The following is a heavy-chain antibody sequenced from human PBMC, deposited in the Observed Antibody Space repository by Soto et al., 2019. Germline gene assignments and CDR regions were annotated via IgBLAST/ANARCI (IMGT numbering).Heavy chain of an antibody. CDR1: RLTLTGSY. D-gene: IGHD5-12*01. V-gene: IGHV1-2*04. CDR2: INPNSGGT. CDR3: ASSREGYVGFDY. J-gene: IGHJ4*02. Sequence: APVEASSEACRLTLTGSYMYSARQAPGQGLEWMGWINPNSGGTNYAQKFQGWVTMTRDTSISTAYMELSRLRSDDTAVYYCASSREGYVGFDYWGQGTLVTVSS.